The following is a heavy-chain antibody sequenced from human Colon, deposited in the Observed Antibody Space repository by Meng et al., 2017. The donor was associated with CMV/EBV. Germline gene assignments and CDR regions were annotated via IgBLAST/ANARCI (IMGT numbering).Heavy chain of an antibody. Sequence: EVPLLQSGGGLVPPEGSLRLSCVASGFTFSSQTMSWVRQAPGKGLEWVSNIADSGGGTYYAETVKGRFIISRDNSKNTLYLQMNSLRAEDTAVYYCVNRGWLESWGQGTLVTVSS. CDR1: GFTFSSQT. J-gene: IGHJ5*01. CDR3: VNRGWLES. V-gene: IGHV3-23*01. D-gene: IGHD3-16*01. CDR2: IADSGGGT.